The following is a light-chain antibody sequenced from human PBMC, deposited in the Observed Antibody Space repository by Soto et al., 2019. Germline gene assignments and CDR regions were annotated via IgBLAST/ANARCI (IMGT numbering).Light chain of an antibody. CDR2: GNI. CDR1: SSNIGAHYD. V-gene: IGLV1-40*01. Sequence: QSVLTQPPSVSGAPGQRVTIACTGSSSNIGAHYDVHWYQQFPGTAPKLLIFGNINRPSGVPDRFSGSKSGNSATLAITGLQAEDEADYYCQSYDNSLNGWVFGGGTKLTVL. CDR3: QSYDNSLNGWV. J-gene: IGLJ3*02.